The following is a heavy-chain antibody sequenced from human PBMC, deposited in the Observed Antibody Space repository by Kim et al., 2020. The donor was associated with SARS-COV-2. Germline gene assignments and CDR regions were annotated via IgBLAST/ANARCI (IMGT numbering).Heavy chain of an antibody. Sequence: ADSVKGRLTISRANAKNTRYLQMNSLRAEDTAVYYCAKVKQLVEDYFDYWGQGTLVTVSS. D-gene: IGHD6-6*01. CDR3: AKVKQLVEDYFDY. V-gene: IGHV3-23*01. J-gene: IGHJ4*02.